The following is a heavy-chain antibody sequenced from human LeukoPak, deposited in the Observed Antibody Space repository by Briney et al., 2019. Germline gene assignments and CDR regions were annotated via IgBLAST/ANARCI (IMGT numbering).Heavy chain of an antibody. CDR1: GFTFSTYD. V-gene: IGHV3-23*01. CDR3: AKVWSAYYFDY. J-gene: IGHJ4*02. CDR2: ISGRGGRT. D-gene: IGHD3-3*01. Sequence: GGSLRLSCAASGFTFSTYDMSWVRQAPGKGLEWVSTISGRGGRTYYADSVKGRFTISRDNSKNTLYLQMNSLRAEDTAVYYCAKVWSAYYFDYWGQGTLVTVSS.